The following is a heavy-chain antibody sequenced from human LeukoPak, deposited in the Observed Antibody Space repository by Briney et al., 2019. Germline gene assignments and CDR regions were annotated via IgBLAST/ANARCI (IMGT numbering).Heavy chain of an antibody. CDR3: ARDRPNTGFDFDY. CDR2: ITSNSSTI. CDR1: GFIFSTYS. V-gene: IGHV3-48*02. Sequence: PGGSLSLSCAASGFIFSTYSMNWVRQATGKGLEWLSYITSNSSTIYYADSVRGRLTISRDNAKNSLFLQMDSLRDEDTAVYYCARDRPNTGFDFDYWGRGTLVTVSS. J-gene: IGHJ4*02. D-gene: IGHD3-10*01.